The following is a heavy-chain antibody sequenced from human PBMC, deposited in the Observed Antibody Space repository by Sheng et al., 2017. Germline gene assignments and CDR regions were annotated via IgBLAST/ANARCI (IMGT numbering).Heavy chain of an antibody. CDR3: ARDRGYYDSSGYYFDY. Sequence: QVQLQESGPGLVKPSETLSLTCTVSGYSISSGYYWGWIRQPPGKGLEWIGSIYHSGSTYYNPSLKSRVTISVDTSKNQFSLKLSSVTAADTAVYYCARDRGYYDSSGYYFDYVGPGNAWSPSP. J-gene: IGHJ4*02. V-gene: IGHV4-38-2*02. CDR2: IYHSGST. CDR1: GYSISSGYY. D-gene: IGHD3-22*01.